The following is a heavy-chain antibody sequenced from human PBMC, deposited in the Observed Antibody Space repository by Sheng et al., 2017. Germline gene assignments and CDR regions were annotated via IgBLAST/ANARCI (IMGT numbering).Heavy chain of an antibody. CDR2: ISSSGSRI. Sequence: EVQLVESGGGLVQPGGSLRLSCAVSGFTFSSYEMNWVRQAPGKGLEWVSYISSSGSRIYYADSVKGRFTISRDNAKNSLYLQMNSLRAEDTAIYYCARDYGSGWPCDSWGQGTLVTVSS. V-gene: IGHV3-48*03. CDR3: ARDYGSGWPCDS. D-gene: IGHD6-19*01. J-gene: IGHJ4*02. CDR1: GFTFSSYE.